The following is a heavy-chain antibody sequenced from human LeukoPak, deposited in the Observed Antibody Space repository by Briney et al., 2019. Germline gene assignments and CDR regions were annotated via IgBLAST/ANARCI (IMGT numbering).Heavy chain of an antibody. D-gene: IGHD3-3*01. CDR3: ARGGSIFGVVIIPFDY. Sequence: SETLSLTCTVSGGSISSYYWSWIRQPSGKGLEWIGYIYYSGSTNYNPFLKSRVTISVDTSKNQFSLKLSSVTAADTAVYYCARGGSIFGVVIIPFDYWGQGTLVTVSS. CDR1: GGSISSYY. J-gene: IGHJ4*02. V-gene: IGHV4-59*01. CDR2: IYYSGST.